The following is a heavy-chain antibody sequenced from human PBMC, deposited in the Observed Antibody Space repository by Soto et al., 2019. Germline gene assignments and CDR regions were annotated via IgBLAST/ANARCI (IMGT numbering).Heavy chain of an antibody. CDR3: ASGTTTSAFSAMDV. J-gene: IGHJ6*02. CDR1: GFTFSNNA. D-gene: IGHD1-1*01. CDR2: ISYDGSNK. Sequence: QVQLVESGGGVVQPGRSLRLSCAASGFTFSNNAMDWVRQAPGKGLEWVAVISYDGSNKYIAESVKGRVTISRDNSKNTLFLQMNSLRAEDTAVYYCASGTTTSAFSAMDVWGQGTTVTVSS. V-gene: IGHV3-30-3*01.